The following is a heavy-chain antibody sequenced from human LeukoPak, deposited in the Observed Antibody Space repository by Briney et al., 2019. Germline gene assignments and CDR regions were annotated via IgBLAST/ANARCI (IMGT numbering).Heavy chain of an antibody. J-gene: IGHJ4*02. Sequence: SVTVSFKASGDTFINYAISWVRQARGQGLEWMGGIIPICHTANYAQKFQGRVTITADESTSTVYMELTSLRSENTDVYYCARSDDSGYYLSFDHWGQGTLVTVSS. CDR3: ARSDDSGYYLSFDH. V-gene: IGHV1-69*13. CDR2: IIPICHTA. D-gene: IGHD3-22*01. CDR1: GDTFINYA.